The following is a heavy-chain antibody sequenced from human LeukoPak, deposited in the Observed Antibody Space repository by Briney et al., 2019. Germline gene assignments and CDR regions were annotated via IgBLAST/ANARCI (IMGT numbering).Heavy chain of an antibody. CDR2: IWYDGSKK. CDR1: GFSFNNHA. J-gene: IGHJ4*02. CDR3: AGDRRGYAPGGLDS. V-gene: IGHV3-33*01. D-gene: IGHD3-22*01. Sequence: GGSLRLSCAASGFSFNNHAMHWVRQGPGKGLEWVAVIWYDGSKKYYADSVKGRFSISRDNYKDALYLQMNSLRVEDTAVYYCAGDRRGYAPGGLDSWGRGTLLTAAS.